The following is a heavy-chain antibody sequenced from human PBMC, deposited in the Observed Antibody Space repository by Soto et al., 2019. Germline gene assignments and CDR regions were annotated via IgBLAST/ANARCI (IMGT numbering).Heavy chain of an antibody. CDR3: ARAADCSGGSCYFFLGY. J-gene: IGHJ4*02. CDR2: IYYSGST. V-gene: IGHV4-28*01. D-gene: IGHD2-15*01. Sequence: SETLSLTCAVSGYAISSSNWWGWIRQPPGKGLEWIGYIYYSGSTNYNPSLKSRVTISVDTSKNQFSLKLSSVTAADTAVYYCARAADCSGGSCYFFLGYWGQGTLVTVSS. CDR1: GYAISSSNW.